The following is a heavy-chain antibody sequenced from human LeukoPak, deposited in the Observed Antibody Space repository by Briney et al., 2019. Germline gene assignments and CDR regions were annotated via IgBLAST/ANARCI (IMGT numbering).Heavy chain of an antibody. D-gene: IGHD3-10*01. CDR1: GGSISSSSYY. J-gene: IGHJ4*02. V-gene: IGHV4-39*01. CDR2: IYYSGST. CDR3: ARQKLRYYGSGDGFDY. Sequence: SETLSLTCTVSGGSISSSSYYWGWIRQPPGKGLEWIGSIYYSGSTYYNPSLKSRVTISVNTSKNQFSLKLSSVTAADTAVYYCARQKLRYYGSGDGFDYWGQGTLVTVSS.